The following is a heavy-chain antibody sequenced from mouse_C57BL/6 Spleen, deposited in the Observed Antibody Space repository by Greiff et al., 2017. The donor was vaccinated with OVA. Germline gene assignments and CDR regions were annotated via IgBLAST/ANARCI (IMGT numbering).Heavy chain of an antibody. CDR3: ARDRLNAMDY. D-gene: IGHD3-2*02. CDR1: GYTFTDYN. Sequence: EVKLVESGPELVKPGASVKMSCKASGYTFTDYNMHWVKQSHGKSLEWIGYINPNNGGTSYNQKFKGKATLTVNKSSSTAYMELRSLTSEDSAVYYCARDRLNAMDYWGQGTSVTVSS. J-gene: IGHJ4*01. CDR2: INPNNGGT. V-gene: IGHV1-22*01.